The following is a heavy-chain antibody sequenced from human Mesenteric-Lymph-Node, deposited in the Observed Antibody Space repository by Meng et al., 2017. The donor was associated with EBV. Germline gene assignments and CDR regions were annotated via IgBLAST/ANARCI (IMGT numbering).Heavy chain of an antibody. CDR2: MDYRGRT. D-gene: IGHD2-2*01. CDR1: XXXISSFEYY. CDR3: ARGELLWDY. Sequence: PESXTTLVISSPXXFLTCPFSXXXISSFEYYWSWFRQPPGKGLEGIGYMDYRGRTFYHPSLKSRVTISVDTSKTQFSLKLSSVTAADTAVYFCARGELLWDYWGQGTLVTVSS. V-gene: IGHV4-30-4*01. J-gene: IGHJ4*02.